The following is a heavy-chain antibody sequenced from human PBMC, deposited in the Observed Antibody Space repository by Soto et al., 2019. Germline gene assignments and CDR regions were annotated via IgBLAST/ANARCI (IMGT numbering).Heavy chain of an antibody. CDR1: GGTFSSYA. CDR3: ARGEAARHLIKHSCRMDV. J-gene: IGHJ6*02. D-gene: IGHD6-6*01. Sequence: QVQLVQSGAEVKKPGSSVKVSCMASGGTFSSYAISWVRQAPGQGLEWMGGIIPIFGTANYAQKFQGRVTITADESTSTAYMELRSLRSEDTAVYYCARGEAARHLIKHSCRMDVWGQGTTGTVSS. V-gene: IGHV1-69*01. CDR2: IIPIFGTA.